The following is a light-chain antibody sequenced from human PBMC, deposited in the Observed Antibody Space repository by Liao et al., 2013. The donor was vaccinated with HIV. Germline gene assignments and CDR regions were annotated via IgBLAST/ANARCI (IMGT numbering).Light chain of an antibody. CDR2: QDN. CDR1: MLAKKH. CDR3: QVWDSSINFV. Sequence: SYELTQPSSVSVSPGQTARITCSGEMLAKKHARWFQQKPGQSPVLVIYQDNKRPSGIPERFSGSNSGNTATLTISGTQAMDEADYYCQVWDSSINFVFGPGTKVTVL. J-gene: IGLJ1*01. V-gene: IGLV3-1*01.